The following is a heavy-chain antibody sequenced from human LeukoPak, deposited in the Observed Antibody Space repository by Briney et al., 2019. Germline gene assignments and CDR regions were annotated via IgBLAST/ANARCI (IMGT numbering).Heavy chain of an antibody. D-gene: IGHD3-16*02. CDR2: ISSSSSTI. V-gene: IGHV3-48*01. CDR3: AKVALNHYVWGSDRSPLGY. Sequence: PGGSLRLSCAASGFTFSSYSMNWVRQAPGKGLEWVSYISSSSSTIYYADSVKGRFTISRDNAKNSLYLQMNSLRAEDTAIYYCAKVALNHYVWGSDRSPLGYWGQGTLVTVSS. CDR1: GFTFSSYS. J-gene: IGHJ4*02.